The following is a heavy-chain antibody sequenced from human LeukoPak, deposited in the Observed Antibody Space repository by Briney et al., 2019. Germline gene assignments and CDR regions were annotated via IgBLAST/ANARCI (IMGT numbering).Heavy chain of an antibody. Sequence: PGGSLRLSCAASGFTFSSYAINWVRQAPGKGLEWVSAISGSGGSTYYADSVKGRFTISRDNSKNMLYLQMNSLRAEDTAVYYCAKEGAAAGTYFDYWGQGTLVTVSS. D-gene: IGHD6-13*01. CDR2: ISGSGGST. J-gene: IGHJ4*02. CDR3: AKEGAAAGTYFDY. CDR1: GFTFSSYA. V-gene: IGHV3-23*01.